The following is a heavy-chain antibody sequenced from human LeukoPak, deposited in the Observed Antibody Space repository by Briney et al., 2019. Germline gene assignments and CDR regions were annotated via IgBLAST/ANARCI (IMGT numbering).Heavy chain of an antibody. CDR1: GYTFTSNY. Sequence: ASVKVSCKAFGYTFTSNYMHWVRQAPGQGPEWMGVISPTGGSTTYAQKFQGRVTLTRDTSISTAYMELSRLRSDDTAVYYCARDRFVVRGAAPNNWFDPWGQGTLVTVSS. CDR3: ARDRFVVRGAAPNNWFDP. V-gene: IGHV1-46*01. D-gene: IGHD3-10*01. J-gene: IGHJ5*02. CDR2: ISPTGGST.